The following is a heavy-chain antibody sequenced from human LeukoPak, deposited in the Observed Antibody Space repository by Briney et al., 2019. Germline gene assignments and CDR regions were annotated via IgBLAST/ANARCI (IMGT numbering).Heavy chain of an antibody. V-gene: IGHV3-30-3*01. CDR2: ISYDGSNK. Sequence: GGSLRLSCAASGFTFSSYSMHWVRQAPGKGLEWVTVISYDGSNKYYADSVKGRFTISRDIPKNTLYLQMNSLRAEDTAVYYCASLIAAAGTDDAFDIWGQGTMVTVSS. CDR1: GFTFSSYS. D-gene: IGHD6-13*01. CDR3: ASLIAAAGTDDAFDI. J-gene: IGHJ3*02.